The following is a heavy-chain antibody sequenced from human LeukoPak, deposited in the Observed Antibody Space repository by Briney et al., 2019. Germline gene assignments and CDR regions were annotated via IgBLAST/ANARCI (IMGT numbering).Heavy chain of an antibody. CDR3: AREGAGIMIRGVILDY. CDR2: ISNIDTTI. J-gene: IGHJ4*02. Sequence: GGSLRLSCEASGFTFSRYEMNWVRQAPGKGLEWVSYISNIDTTIYYADSVKGRFTISRDNAKNSLYLQMNSLRAEDTALYYCAREGAGIMIRGVILDYWGQRSLVTVSS. CDR1: GFTFSRYE. V-gene: IGHV3-48*03. D-gene: IGHD3-10*01.